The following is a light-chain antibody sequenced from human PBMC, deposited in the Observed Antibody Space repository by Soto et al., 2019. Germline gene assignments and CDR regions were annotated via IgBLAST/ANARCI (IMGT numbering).Light chain of an antibody. CDR1: SSDVGSYNL. CDR2: EDT. CDR3: CSYAGSSTFVVI. J-gene: IGLJ2*01. V-gene: IGLV2-23*02. Sequence: QYALTQPASVSGSPGQSITISCTGTSSDVGSYNLVSWYQQHPGKAPKLMIYEDTKRPSGISNRFSGSKSGNTASLTISGLQAEDEADYYCCSYAGSSTFVVIFGGGTKVTVL.